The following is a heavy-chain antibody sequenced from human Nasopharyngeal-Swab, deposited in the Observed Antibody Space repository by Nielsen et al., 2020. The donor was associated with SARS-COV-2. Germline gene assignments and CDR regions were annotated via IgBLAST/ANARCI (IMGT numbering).Heavy chain of an antibody. J-gene: IGHJ6*02. CDR1: GGTFSSYA. V-gene: IGHV1-69*13. CDR3: ARGFYGSFYYYYGMDV. D-gene: IGHD2/OR15-2a*01. Sequence: SVKVSCKASGGTFSSYAISWVRQAPGQGLEWMGGIIPIFGTANYAQKFQGRVTITADESTSTAYMELRSLRSDDTAVYYCARGFYGSFYYYYGMDVWGQGTTVTVSS. CDR2: IIPIFGTA.